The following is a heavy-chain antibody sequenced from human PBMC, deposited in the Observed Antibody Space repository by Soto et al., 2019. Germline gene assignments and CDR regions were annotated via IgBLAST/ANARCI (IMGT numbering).Heavy chain of an antibody. Sequence: EVQILESGGGLVQPGGSLRLSCVASGFTFSSHVITWVRQAPGKGLEWVSSINPNGGSTYYAESVKGRFTISRDNFRNTVFRQMSSLRNEDTAVYYCAKGYDSLWWEGYWGQGTQVIVSS. CDR1: GFTFSSHV. D-gene: IGHD3-22*01. CDR3: AKGYDSLWWEGY. J-gene: IGHJ4*02. V-gene: IGHV3-23*01. CDR2: INPNGGST.